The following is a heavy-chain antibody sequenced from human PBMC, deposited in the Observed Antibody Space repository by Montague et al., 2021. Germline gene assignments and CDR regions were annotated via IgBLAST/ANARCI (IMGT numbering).Heavy chain of an antibody. CDR2: IYSSGNT. J-gene: IGHJ3*01. Sequence: SQTLSLTCTVSGDSMNTYNWNWIRQPPGKGLEWIGYIYSSGNTNYNPSLKSRVTISVDTSRTQFSLEVSSVTAADTAMYYCAREWSGFDFWGQGTMVTVSS. CDR3: AREWSGFDF. D-gene: IGHD1-26*01. CDR1: GDSMNTYN. V-gene: IGHV4-59*01.